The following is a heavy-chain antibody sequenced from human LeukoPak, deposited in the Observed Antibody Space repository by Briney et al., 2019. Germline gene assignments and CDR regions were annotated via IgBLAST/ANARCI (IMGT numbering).Heavy chain of an antibody. D-gene: IGHD4-23*01. CDR1: AYNFNDYY. Sequence: ASVKVSCKASAYNFNDYYMHWVRQAPGQGLEWMGWINPNSGGTNYAQRFQGRVTMTRDTSISTAYMELSRLRSDDTAVYYCARARWYYLDYWGQGTLVTVSS. J-gene: IGHJ4*02. CDR3: ARARWYYLDY. CDR2: INPNSGGT. V-gene: IGHV1-2*02.